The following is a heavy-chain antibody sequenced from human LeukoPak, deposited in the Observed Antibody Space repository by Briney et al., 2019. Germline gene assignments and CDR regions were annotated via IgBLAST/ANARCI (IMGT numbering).Heavy chain of an antibody. J-gene: IGHJ4*02. D-gene: IGHD6-13*01. CDR3: ARVGAAAGTNYFDY. Sequence: GGSLRLSCEVSEITFSSYGMHWVRQAPGKGLEWVAGISYDGSVKYHADSVKGRFTISRDNSKNTLYLQMGSLRTEDMAVYFCARVGAAAGTNYFDYWGQGTLVTVSS. V-gene: IGHV3-30*03. CDR1: EITFSSYG. CDR2: ISYDGSVK.